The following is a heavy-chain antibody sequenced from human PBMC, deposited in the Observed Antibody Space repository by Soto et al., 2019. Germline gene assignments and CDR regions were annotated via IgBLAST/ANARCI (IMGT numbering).Heavy chain of an antibody. Sequence: QVQLVESGGGVVQPGRSLRLSCAASGFTFSSYAMHWVRQAPGKGLEWVAVISYDGSNKYYADSVKGRFTISRDNSKNTLYLQMNSLRAEDTAVYYCASKGWELLGYFDSWGQGTLVTVSS. J-gene: IGHJ4*02. CDR3: ASKGWELLGYFDS. V-gene: IGHV3-30-3*01. D-gene: IGHD1-26*01. CDR2: ISYDGSNK. CDR1: GFTFSSYA.